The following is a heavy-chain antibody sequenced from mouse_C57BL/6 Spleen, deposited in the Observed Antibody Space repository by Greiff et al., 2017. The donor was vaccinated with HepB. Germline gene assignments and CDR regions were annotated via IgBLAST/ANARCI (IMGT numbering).Heavy chain of an antibody. CDR3: AREETTVVAEDY. D-gene: IGHD1-1*01. Sequence: QVQLQQPGAELVKPGASVKMSCKASGYTFTSYWITWVKQRPGQGLEWIGDIYPGSGSTNYNEKFKSKATLTVDTSSSTAYMQLSSLTSEDSAVYYCAREETTVVAEDYWGQGTTLTVSS. CDR2: IYPGSGST. J-gene: IGHJ2*01. CDR1: GYTFTSYW. V-gene: IGHV1-55*01.